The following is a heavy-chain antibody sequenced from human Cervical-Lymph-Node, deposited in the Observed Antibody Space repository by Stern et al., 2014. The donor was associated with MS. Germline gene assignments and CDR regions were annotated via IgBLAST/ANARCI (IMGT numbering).Heavy chain of an antibody. Sequence: VQLVESGADLDKPGASVKVSCKASGYTFTAYLLPWVRQAPGQGLEWMGWISRKTGSATYAQKFQDRVTMTRDTSINTGYMEVSSLRSDDTAVYYCARDRGSYSDYWGQGTLVAVSS. D-gene: IGHD1-26*01. CDR3: ARDRGSYSDY. V-gene: IGHV1-2*02. CDR2: ISRKTGSA. CDR1: GYTFTAYL. J-gene: IGHJ4*02.